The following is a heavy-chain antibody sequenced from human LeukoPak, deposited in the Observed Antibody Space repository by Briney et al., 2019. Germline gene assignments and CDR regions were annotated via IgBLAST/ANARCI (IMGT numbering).Heavy chain of an antibody. J-gene: IGHJ4*02. V-gene: IGHV3-30*02. CDR1: GFTFSTYG. Sequence: PGGSLRLSCAASGFTFSTYGIDWVRQAPGKGLEWVSFIRYDRINKYYADSVKGRFTISRDNSKNTLYLQMNSLRAEDTAMYYCAKDASHRFDYWGQGTLVTASS. D-gene: IGHD1-14*01. CDR2: IRYDRINK. CDR3: AKDASHRFDY.